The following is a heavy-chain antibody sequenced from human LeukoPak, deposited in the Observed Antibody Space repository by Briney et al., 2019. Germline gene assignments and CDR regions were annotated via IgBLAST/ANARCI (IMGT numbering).Heavy chain of an antibody. CDR2: IYYTGST. CDR3: ARARAFDI. J-gene: IGHJ3*02. Sequence: PSETLSLTCTVSGGSISSDYWSWIRQPPGKGLEWIGYIYYTGSTNYNPSLKSRVTISVDTSKNQFSLRLSSVTAADTAVYYCARARAFDIWGQGIMVTVSS. CDR1: GGSISSDY. V-gene: IGHV4-59*01.